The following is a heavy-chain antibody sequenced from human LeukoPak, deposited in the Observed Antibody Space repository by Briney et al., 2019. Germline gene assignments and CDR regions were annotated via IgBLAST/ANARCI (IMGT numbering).Heavy chain of an antibody. CDR3: ARVGTGIQLWQRDY. CDR1: GGSFSGYY. Sequence: SETLSPTCAVYGGSFSGYYWSWIRQPPGKGLEWIGEINHSGSTNYNPSLKSRVTISVDTSKNQFSLKLSSVTAADTAVYYCARVGTGIQLWQRDYWGQGTLVTVSS. J-gene: IGHJ4*02. CDR2: INHSGST. D-gene: IGHD5-18*01. V-gene: IGHV4-34*01.